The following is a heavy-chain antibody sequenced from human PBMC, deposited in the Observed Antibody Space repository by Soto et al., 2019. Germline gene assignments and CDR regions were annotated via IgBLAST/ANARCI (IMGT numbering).Heavy chain of an antibody. CDR3: ARAFALQDCMDV. CDR2: ISSSGSII. Sequence: EVQLVESGGGLVQPGGSLRLSCAASEFTFSNYEMKWVRQAPGKGLEWVSHISSSGSIIYYAASVKCRFTISRDNAKNSLYLQMNSLTAEDTAVYDCARAFALQDCMDVWGQGTTVSVSS. J-gene: IGHJ6*02. V-gene: IGHV3-48*03. CDR1: EFTFSNYE.